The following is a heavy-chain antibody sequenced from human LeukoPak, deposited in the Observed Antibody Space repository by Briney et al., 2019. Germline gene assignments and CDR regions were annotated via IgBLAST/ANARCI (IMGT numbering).Heavy chain of an antibody. V-gene: IGHV4-61*08. Sequence: SETLSLTCTVSGGSVSSGGYYWSWIRQPPGKGLEWIGYIYYSGSTNYNPSLKGRVTISVDTSKNQFSLKLSSVTAADTAVYYCARDEGGAIDYWGQGTLVTVSS. CDR2: IYYSGST. CDR3: ARDEGGAIDY. J-gene: IGHJ4*02. CDR1: GGSVSSGGYY. D-gene: IGHD3-16*01.